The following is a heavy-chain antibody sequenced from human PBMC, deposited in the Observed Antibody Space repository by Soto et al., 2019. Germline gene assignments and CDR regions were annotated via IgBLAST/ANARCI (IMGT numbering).Heavy chain of an antibody. D-gene: IGHD2-2*01. CDR3: ARIAVVPAALDP. CDR1: GASISSSHW. V-gene: IGHV4-4*02. J-gene: IGHJ5*02. Sequence: QVQLQESGPGLVKPSETLSLTCDVSGASISSSHWWCWLRQTPGKGLEWIGEVYHSGSATYNPSLKSRVTMSVDKSKHQFSLRLSSVTAADTALYYCARIAVVPAALDPWCQGTLVTVSS. CDR2: VYHSGSA.